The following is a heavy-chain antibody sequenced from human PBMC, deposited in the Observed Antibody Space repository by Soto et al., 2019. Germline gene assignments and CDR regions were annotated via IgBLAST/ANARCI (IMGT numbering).Heavy chain of an antibody. Sequence: ASVKVSCKASGYTFTSYGISWVREALGQGLEWMGWISAYNGNTNYAQKLQGRVTMTTDTSTSIAYMELRSLRSDDTAVYYCARTTVTTSGRGFDYWGQGTLVTVSS. CDR3: ARTTVTTSGRGFDY. D-gene: IGHD4-17*01. CDR1: GYTFTSYG. V-gene: IGHV1-18*01. CDR2: ISAYNGNT. J-gene: IGHJ4*02.